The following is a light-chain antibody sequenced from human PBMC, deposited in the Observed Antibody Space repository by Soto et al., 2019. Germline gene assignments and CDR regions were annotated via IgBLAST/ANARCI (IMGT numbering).Light chain of an antibody. CDR1: QSVSSN. Sequence: EIVMTQSPATLSVSPGERATLSCRASQSVSSNLAWYQHKFGQAPRLLIYGASTRATGIPARFSGSGSGTEFTLTISSLQSEDFAVYYCQQYNNWPYTFGQGTKLAIK. CDR3: QQYNNWPYT. J-gene: IGKJ2*01. V-gene: IGKV3-15*01. CDR2: GAS.